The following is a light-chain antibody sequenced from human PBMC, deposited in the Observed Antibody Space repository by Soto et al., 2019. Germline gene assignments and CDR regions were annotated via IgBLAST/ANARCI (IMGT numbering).Light chain of an antibody. V-gene: IGKV1-6*01. CDR2: AAS. Sequence: AIQMTQSPSSLSASVGDRVTISCRASQGIGNALGWYQQKPGKAPKLLIYAASSLQSGVPSRFSGSGSGTDFTLAITHLQSEDFATYYCQHYLNYPITFGQGTRLEI. J-gene: IGKJ5*01. CDR1: QGIGNA. CDR3: QHYLNYPIT.